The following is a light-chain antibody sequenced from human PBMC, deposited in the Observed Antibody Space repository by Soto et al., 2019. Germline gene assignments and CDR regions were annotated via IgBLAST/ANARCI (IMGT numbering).Light chain of an antibody. Sequence: DINMTQSPSTLSASVGDRVTITCRASQSISLWVAWYQKKPGRAPNLLIYKTSSLETGVTSRFSGSGSGTEFTLTISSRQPDDFAPYYFQNYKDSSWTFGQGTKEQVK. J-gene: IGKJ1*01. CDR3: QNYKDSSWT. CDR1: QSISLW. V-gene: IGKV1-5*03. CDR2: KTS.